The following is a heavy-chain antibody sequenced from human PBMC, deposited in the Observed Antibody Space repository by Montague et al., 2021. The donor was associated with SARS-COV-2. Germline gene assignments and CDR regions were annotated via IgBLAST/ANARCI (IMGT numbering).Heavy chain of an antibody. V-gene: IGHV3-30*18. J-gene: IGHJ6*02. D-gene: IGHD7-27*01. CDR3: AKANRGNYYYGMDV. CDR2: ISYDGSNT. CDR1: GFSFSTYA. Sequence: SLRLSWAASGFSFSTYAMHWVRQAPGKGLEWVAVISYDGSNTYYADSVKGRFTISRDNSKNTLFLQMNSLRAEDTAVYYCAKANRGNYYYGMDVWGQGTTVTVSS.